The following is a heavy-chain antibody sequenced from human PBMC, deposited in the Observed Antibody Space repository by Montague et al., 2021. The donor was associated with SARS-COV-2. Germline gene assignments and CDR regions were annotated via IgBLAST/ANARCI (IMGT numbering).Heavy chain of an antibody. V-gene: IGHV4-39*07. D-gene: IGHD6-13*01. CDR1: GGSISSSSYY. CDR2: IYYSGST. J-gene: IGHJ6*02. Sequence: SETLSLTCTVSGGSISSSSYYWGWIRQPPEKGLEWIGSIYYSGSTYYXXXLKSRVTISVDTSKNQFSLKLSSVTAADTAVYYCARVGRQQLVRLSGMDVWGQGTTVTVSS. CDR3: ARVGRQQLVRLSGMDV.